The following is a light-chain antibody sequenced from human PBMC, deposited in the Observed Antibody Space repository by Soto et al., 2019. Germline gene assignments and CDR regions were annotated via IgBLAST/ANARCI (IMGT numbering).Light chain of an antibody. J-gene: IGKJ1*01. CDR2: EAS. CDR3: QHCYTCSPMWT. Sequence: DIQLAQSPSTLSASVGDRLIITCRATQSINWLAWYQQKPGKAPKLLLFEASRLESGVPSRFSGSGSGTEFTLTISSLQPDDFGTYYCQHCYTCSPMWTFGQGTKVDVK. V-gene: IGKV1-5*03. CDR1: QSINW.